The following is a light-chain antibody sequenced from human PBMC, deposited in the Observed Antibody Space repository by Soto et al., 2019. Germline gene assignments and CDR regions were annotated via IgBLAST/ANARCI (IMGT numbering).Light chain of an antibody. CDR2: GAS. J-gene: IGKJ1*01. CDR1: QSISTW. V-gene: IGKV1-5*01. CDR3: QQYNSYWT. Sequence: DIQMTQSPSTLSVSVGDRVTITCRASQSISTWLAWYQQKPGRAPKLLIYGASSLESGVPSRFSGSGSGTEFILTISSLQPDDVATYYCQQYNSYWTFGQGTKVDIK.